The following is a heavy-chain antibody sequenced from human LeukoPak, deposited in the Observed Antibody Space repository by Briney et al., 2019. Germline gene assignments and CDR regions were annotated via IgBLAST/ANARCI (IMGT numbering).Heavy chain of an antibody. J-gene: IGHJ5*02. CDR1: RDTFGSYA. CDR2: IIPIFGTA. V-gene: IGHV1-69*05. D-gene: IGHD2-2*01. CDR3: ARDGGYCSSTSCPPNWFDP. Sequence: ASVKVSCKASRDTFGSYAISWVRQAPGQGLEWMGGIIPIFGTANYAQKFQGRVTMTRDTSTSTVYMELSSLRSEDTAVYYCARDGGYCSSTSCPPNWFDPWGQGTLVTVSS.